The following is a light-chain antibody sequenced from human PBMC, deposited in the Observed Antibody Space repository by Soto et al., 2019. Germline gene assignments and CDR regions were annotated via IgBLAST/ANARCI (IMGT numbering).Light chain of an antibody. Sequence: QSVLTQPASVSGSPGQSITISCTGTSSDVGGYEYASWYQQHPGKAPKVMIHEVSNRPSGVSNRFSASKSGNTASLTISELQAEDEADYYCCSYTSSSTYVFGTGTKVTVL. J-gene: IGLJ1*01. V-gene: IGLV2-14*01. CDR2: EVS. CDR1: SSDVGGYEY. CDR3: CSYTSSSTYV.